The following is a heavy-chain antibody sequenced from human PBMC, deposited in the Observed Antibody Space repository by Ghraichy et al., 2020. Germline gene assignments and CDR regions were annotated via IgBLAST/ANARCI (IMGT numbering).Heavy chain of an antibody. CDR1: GFTFSSYW. Sequence: GGSLRLSCAASGFTFSSYWMHWVRQAPGKRLVWVSRINSDGSSTSYADSVKGRFTISRDNAKNTLYLQMNSLRAEDTAVYYCARVYYDFWSGSLNFDYWGQGTLVTVSS. D-gene: IGHD3-3*01. CDR2: INSDGSST. CDR3: ARVYYDFWSGSLNFDY. J-gene: IGHJ4*02. V-gene: IGHV3-74*01.